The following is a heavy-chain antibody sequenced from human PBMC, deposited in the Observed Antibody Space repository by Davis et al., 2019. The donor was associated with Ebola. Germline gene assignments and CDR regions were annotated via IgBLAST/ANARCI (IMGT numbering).Heavy chain of an antibody. J-gene: IGHJ4*02. CDR1: GGSISSSSYY. CDR2: IYYSGST. D-gene: IGHD6-19*01. Sequence: SETLSLTCTVSGGSISSSSYYWGWIRQPPGKGLEWIGSIYYSGSTYYNPSLKSRVTISADTSKNQFSLKLNSVTAADTAVYYCTRTTRDSGWFIDFWGRGTLVTVSS. V-gene: IGHV4-39*07. CDR3: TRTTRDSGWFIDF.